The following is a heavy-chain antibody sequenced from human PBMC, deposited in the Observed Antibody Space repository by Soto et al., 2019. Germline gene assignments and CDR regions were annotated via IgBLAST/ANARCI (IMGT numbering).Heavy chain of an antibody. CDR1: GFPFSSHW. V-gene: IGHV3-7*01. Sequence: EVRLVESGGGLVQPGGSLRLSCAASGFPFSSHWMSWVRQAPGKGLEWVGNIHQGGSETHFADSVRGRFTISRDNAKNSLFLQLNSLRAEVTAVYYCAQAMAYAFHFWGQGTGVTVSS. J-gene: IGHJ3*01. D-gene: IGHD5-18*01. CDR2: IHQGGSET. CDR3: AQAMAYAFHF.